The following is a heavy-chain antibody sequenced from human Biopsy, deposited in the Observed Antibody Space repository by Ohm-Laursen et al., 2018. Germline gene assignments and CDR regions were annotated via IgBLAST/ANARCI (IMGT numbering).Heavy chain of an antibody. CDR1: GFSLTNGGLS. CDR3: AHRQKWTFDF. CDR2: IYGDVNK. V-gene: IGHV2-5*02. D-gene: IGHD1-26*01. J-gene: IGHJ4*02. Sequence: TQTLTLTCSFSGFSLTNGGLSVGWIRQSPGRVLEWLGLIYGDVNKRYSPSMKSRLLITKDTSKNQVVLTLTNVDPVDTGTYYCAHRQKWTFDFWGQGTLVTVSS.